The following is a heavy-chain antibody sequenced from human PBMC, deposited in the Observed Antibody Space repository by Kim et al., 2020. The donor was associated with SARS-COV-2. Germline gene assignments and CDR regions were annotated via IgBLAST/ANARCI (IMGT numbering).Heavy chain of an antibody. D-gene: IGHD4-17*01. CDR3: ATCHDYGDYFDY. V-gene: IGHV3-33*03. Sequence: GGSLRLSCVGSGFRFENDGMHWVRQAPGKGLEWVAVIWHDGTNEDYADSVKGRFTISRDNSKNTLYLQMNSLRVDDTAIYYCATCHDYGDYFDYWGQGALVTVAS. CDR2: IWHDGTNE. CDR1: GFRFENDG. J-gene: IGHJ4*02.